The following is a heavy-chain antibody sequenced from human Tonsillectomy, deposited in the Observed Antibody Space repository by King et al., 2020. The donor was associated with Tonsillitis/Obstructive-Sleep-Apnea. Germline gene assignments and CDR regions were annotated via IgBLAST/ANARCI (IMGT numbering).Heavy chain of an antibody. D-gene: IGHD2-15*01. J-gene: IGHJ4*02. V-gene: IGHV1-18*01. CDR3: ARDHDYCPDY. CDR1: GYTFISYG. CDR2: ISPNIGYT. Sequence: VQLVQSGAEVKTPGASVKVSCKASGYTFISYGFRCVREFPGQGLEWMGCISPNIGYTDYDQRFQGRVTMTTDTPTTTVYMELRSLRSDATAVYYCARDHDYCPDYWGQGTLVTVSS.